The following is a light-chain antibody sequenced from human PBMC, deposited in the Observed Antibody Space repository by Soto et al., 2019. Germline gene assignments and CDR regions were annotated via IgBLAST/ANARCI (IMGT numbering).Light chain of an antibody. CDR3: SSYAGTHIV. CDR2: DVS. V-gene: IGLV2-8*01. CDR1: SSDVGVYNS. J-gene: IGLJ1*01. Sequence: QSALTQPPSASGSPGQSVTISCTGTSSDVGVYNSFSWYQQHPAQAPKLMIYDVSKRPSGVHDRFSGSKSGNTAALTVSGLQAEDEADYYSSSYAGTHIVFGSGTK.